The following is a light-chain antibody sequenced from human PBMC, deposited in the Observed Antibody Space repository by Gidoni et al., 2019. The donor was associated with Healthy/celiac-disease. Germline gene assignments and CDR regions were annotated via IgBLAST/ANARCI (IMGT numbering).Light chain of an antibody. CDR3: QQYNNWPPLT. CDR2: GAS. V-gene: IGKV3-15*01. J-gene: IGKJ4*01. CDR1: QSVSSN. Sequence: EIVMTQSPSTLSVSPGERATLSCRASQSVSSNLAWYQQQPGQAPRHLIYGASTRATGIPARFSGSGSGTEFTLTISSLQSEDFAVYYCQQYNNWPPLTFGGXTKVEIK.